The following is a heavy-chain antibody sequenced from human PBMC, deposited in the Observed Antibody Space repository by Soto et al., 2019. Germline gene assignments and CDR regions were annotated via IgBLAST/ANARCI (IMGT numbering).Heavy chain of an antibody. CDR3: AGIGEDIYYGMDV. J-gene: IGHJ6*02. CDR1: GGSFKAYY. Sequence: SETLSLTCAVSGGSFKAYYWNWIRQPAGKALEWIGRIYARGDTNYNPSLKSRVTMSVDTSRNEFSLRLNSVTATDTAVYYCAGIGEDIYYGMDVWGPGTTVTVSS. V-gene: IGHV4-4*07. D-gene: IGHD2-15*01. CDR2: IYARGDT.